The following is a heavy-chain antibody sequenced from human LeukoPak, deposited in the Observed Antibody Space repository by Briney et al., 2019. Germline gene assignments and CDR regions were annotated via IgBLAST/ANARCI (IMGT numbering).Heavy chain of an antibody. Sequence: PSETLSLTCSVSGGSIESYYWSWIRQPPGKGLEFIGYIAASGTTKHNPSLKSRVTLSMDTSKNQFSLKLRSVTAADTAVYYCARAPKDYYDSSGYYLPDYWGQGTLVTVSS. D-gene: IGHD3-22*01. V-gene: IGHV4-4*08. J-gene: IGHJ4*02. CDR1: GGSIESYY. CDR3: ARAPKDYYDSSGYYLPDY. CDR2: IAASGTT.